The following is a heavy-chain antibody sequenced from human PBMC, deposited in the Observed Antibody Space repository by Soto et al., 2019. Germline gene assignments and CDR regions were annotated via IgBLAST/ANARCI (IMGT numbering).Heavy chain of an antibody. Sequence: LRLSCAGSGFTFGDSYMSWIRQAPGKGLEWIGYIYYSGSTDFNPSLESRVSISVDTSKNQFSLRLSSVTAADTAVYFCARESGGYDSSTRYGMDVWGQGTTVTVSS. J-gene: IGHJ6*02. V-gene: IGHV4-31*02. CDR1: GFTFGDSY. CDR2: IYYSGST. CDR3: ARESGGYDSSTRYGMDV. D-gene: IGHD6-25*01.